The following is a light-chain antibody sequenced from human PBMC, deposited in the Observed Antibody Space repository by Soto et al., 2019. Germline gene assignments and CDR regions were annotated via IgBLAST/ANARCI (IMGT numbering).Light chain of an antibody. V-gene: IGLV1-40*01. J-gene: IGLJ1*01. Sequence: QSVLTQPPSVSGAPGQRVTISCTESSSNIGAGYDVHWYQQLPGTAPKLLIYGDINRPSGVPDRFSGSKSGTSASLAITGLQAEDEADYYCQSYDSSLRAYVFGTGTKVTVL. CDR2: GDI. CDR3: QSYDSSLRAYV. CDR1: SSNIGAGYD.